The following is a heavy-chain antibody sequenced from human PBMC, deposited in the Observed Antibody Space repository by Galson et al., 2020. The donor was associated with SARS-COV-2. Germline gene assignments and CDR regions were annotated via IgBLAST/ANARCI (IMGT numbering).Heavy chain of an antibody. J-gene: IGHJ3*02. D-gene: IGHD5-12*01. Sequence: SETLSLTCTVSGGSISSYYWSWIRQPPGKGLEWIGYIYYSGSTNYNPSLKSRVTISVDTSKNQFSLKLSSVTAADTAVYYCASARLEMATINAFDIWGQGTMVTVSS. CDR1: GGSISSYY. CDR3: ASARLEMATINAFDI. V-gene: IGHV4-59*13. CDR2: IYYSGST.